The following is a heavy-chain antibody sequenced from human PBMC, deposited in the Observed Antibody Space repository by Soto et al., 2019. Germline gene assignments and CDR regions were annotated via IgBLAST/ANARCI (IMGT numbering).Heavy chain of an antibody. CDR2: PIPMFGTT. J-gene: IGHJ6*02. D-gene: IGHD3-22*01. V-gene: IGHV1-69*13. Sequence: GASVKVSCKASGGTFSSYSINWVRQAPGQGLEWMGRPIPMFGTTDYAQRFQGRVTFTADESTSTASMEVTNLTSEDTAVYYCARAVVLTFTRYYDMDVWGQGTTVTVSS. CDR3: ARAVVLTFTRYYDMDV. CDR1: GGTFSSYS.